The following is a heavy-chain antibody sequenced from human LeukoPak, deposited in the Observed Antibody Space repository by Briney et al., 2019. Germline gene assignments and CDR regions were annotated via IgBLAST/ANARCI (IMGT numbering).Heavy chain of an antibody. J-gene: IGHJ5*02. Sequence: SETLALTCTVSGASISSSRYYWGWFRQPPGRGLEWIGSIYYSGGTYYNPSLKSRVTISVDTSKNQFSLKLSSVTDAETAVYFCAPGSTGGKRGSWFDPWGQGTLVTVSS. CDR2: IYYSGGT. V-gene: IGHV4-39*01. D-gene: IGHD2-8*02. CDR1: GASISSSRYY. CDR3: APGSTGGKRGSWFDP.